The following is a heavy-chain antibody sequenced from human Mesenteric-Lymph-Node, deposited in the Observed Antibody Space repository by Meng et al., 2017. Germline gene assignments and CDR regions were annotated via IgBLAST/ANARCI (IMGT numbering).Heavy chain of an antibody. CDR1: CVSISSNIR. V-gene: IGHV4-4*02. D-gene: IGHD1-26*01. CDR2: IDDSGST. CDR3: ARGKQDAWELLAY. Sequence: QVPLPASGPGLVHPAGTLSLTCGVSCVSISSNIRWTWVRQPPGKGLEWIGDIDDSGSTNYNPSLNSRISISLDKSKNHFSLKVNSVTAADTAVYYCARGKQDAWELLAYWGQGALVTVSS. J-gene: IGHJ4*02.